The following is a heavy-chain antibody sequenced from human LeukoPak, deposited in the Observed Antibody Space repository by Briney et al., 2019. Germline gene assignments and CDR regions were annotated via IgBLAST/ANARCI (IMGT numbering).Heavy chain of an antibody. CDR2: ISSSSSYI. CDR3: AGETRRDGYNPPDY. J-gene: IGHJ4*02. CDR1: GFTFSSYW. Sequence: GGSPRLSCAAPGFTFSSYWMSWVRQAPGKGLEWVSSISSSSSYIYYADSVKGRFTISRDNAKNSLYLQMNSLRAEDTAVYYCAGETRRDGYNPPDYWGQGTLVTVSS. V-gene: IGHV3-21*01. D-gene: IGHD5-24*01.